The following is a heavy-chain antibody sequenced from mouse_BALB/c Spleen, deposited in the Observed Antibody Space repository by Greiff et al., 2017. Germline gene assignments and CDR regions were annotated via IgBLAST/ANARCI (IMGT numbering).Heavy chain of an antibody. Sequence: VQLKESGPGLVKPSQSLSLTCTVTGYSITSDYAWNWIRQFPGNKLEWMGYISYSGSTSYNPSLKSRISITRDTSKNQFFLQLNSVTTEDTATYYCARRDGNYGPFAYWGQGTLVTVSA. V-gene: IGHV3-2*02. CDR1: GYSITSDYA. D-gene: IGHD2-1*01. CDR2: ISYSGST. CDR3: ARRDGNYGPFAY. J-gene: IGHJ3*01.